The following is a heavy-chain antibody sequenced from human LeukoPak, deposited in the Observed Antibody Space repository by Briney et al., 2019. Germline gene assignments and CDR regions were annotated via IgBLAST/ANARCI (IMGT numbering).Heavy chain of an antibody. CDR3: ARHRGSGYENFFDY. CDR2: ILYSGST. V-gene: IGHV4-59*08. J-gene: IGHJ4*02. CDR1: GGSTSDNY. D-gene: IGHD3-3*01. Sequence: KPSETLSLTCTVPGGSTSDNYWSWIRQPPGKGLEWIGYILYSGSTNYNPSLQSRVTISVDTSKNQFSLELTSVTAADTALYYCARHRGSGYENFFDYWGQGTLVTVSS.